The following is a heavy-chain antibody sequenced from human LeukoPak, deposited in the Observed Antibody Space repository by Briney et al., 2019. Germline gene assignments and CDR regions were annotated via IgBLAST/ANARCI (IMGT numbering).Heavy chain of an antibody. V-gene: IGHV1-8*01. Sequence: ASVKVSCKASGYTCTSYDINWLRQATGQGLEWMGWMNPNSGNTGYAQKFQGRVTMTRNTSISTAYMELSSLRSEDTAVYYCARAGGSSGSLDAFDIWGQGTMVTVSS. CDR2: MNPNSGNT. CDR3: ARAGGSSGSLDAFDI. J-gene: IGHJ3*02. CDR1: GYTCTSYD. D-gene: IGHD6-19*01.